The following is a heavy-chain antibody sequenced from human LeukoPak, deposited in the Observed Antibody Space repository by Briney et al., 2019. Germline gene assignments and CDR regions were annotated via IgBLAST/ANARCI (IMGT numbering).Heavy chain of an antibody. V-gene: IGHV3-23*01. CDR1: GFTFSSYA. CDR2: ISGSGGST. J-gene: IGHJ4*02. D-gene: IGHD3-10*01. Sequence: GGSLRPSCAASGFTFSSYAMSWVRQAPGKGLEWVSAISGSGGSTYYADSVKGRFTISRDNSKNTLYLQMNSLRAEDTAVYYCAKDPTRVVRGDYWGQGTLVTVSS. CDR3: AKDPTRVVRGDY.